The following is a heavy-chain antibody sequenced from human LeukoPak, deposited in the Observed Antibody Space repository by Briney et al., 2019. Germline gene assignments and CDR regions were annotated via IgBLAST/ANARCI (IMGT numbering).Heavy chain of an antibody. V-gene: IGHV4-39*07. CDR2: IYYSGST. CDR1: GGSISSSRDY. J-gene: IGHJ4*02. Sequence: PSETLSLTCTVYGGSISSSRDYWGWLRQPPGNGLEWFGSIYYSGSTYCNPSLKSRFTISGDTSKTRFSLKLSSLTAANTAMYYCAKHYMGSYDNRGLDYWGQGILVTVSS. D-gene: IGHD3-10*01. CDR3: AKHYMGSYDNRGLDY.